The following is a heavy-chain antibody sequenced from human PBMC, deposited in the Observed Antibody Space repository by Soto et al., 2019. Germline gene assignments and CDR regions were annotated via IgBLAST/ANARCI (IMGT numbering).Heavy chain of an antibody. Sequence: EVQLVESGGGLVKPGGSLRLSCAASGFTFSSYSMNWVRQAPGKGLEWVSSISSSSSYIYYADSVKGRFTISRDNAKNSLYLQMNSLRAEDTAVYYCARDQSGPRYFDWSDYYYYGMDVWGQGTTVTVSS. CDR2: ISSSSSYI. V-gene: IGHV3-21*01. CDR1: GFTFSSYS. D-gene: IGHD3-9*01. J-gene: IGHJ6*02. CDR3: ARDQSGPRYFDWSDYYYYGMDV.